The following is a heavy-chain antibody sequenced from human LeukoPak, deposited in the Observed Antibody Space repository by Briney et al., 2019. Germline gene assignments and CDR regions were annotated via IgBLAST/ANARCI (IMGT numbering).Heavy chain of an antibody. CDR1: GGSFSGYY. D-gene: IGHD1-1*01. V-gene: IGHV4-34*01. Sequence: SETLSLTCAVYGGSFSGYYWSWIRQPPGKGLEWIGEINHSGSTNCNPSLKSRVTISVDTSKNQFSLKLSSVTAADTAVYYCARGLRTGTTGECAFDIWGQGTMVTVSS. CDR2: INHSGST. CDR3: ARGLRTGTTGECAFDI. J-gene: IGHJ3*02.